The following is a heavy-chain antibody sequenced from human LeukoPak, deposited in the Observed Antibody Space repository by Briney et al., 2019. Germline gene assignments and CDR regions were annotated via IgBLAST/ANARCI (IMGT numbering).Heavy chain of an antibody. V-gene: IGHV3-23*01. CDR1: GITFNRFA. CDR2: TAGSEDST. J-gene: IGHJ4*02. D-gene: IGHD6-19*01. Sequence: GGSLRLSCAPSGITFNRFAMRCVRQAPGKGLEWVAVTAGSEDSTHYADSVRGRFIISTDNSKNRLYLQMNSLRAEDTAEYYCTTDIMTGFSSGWYFAYWGQGTLVTVSS. CDR3: TTDIMTGFSSGWYFAY.